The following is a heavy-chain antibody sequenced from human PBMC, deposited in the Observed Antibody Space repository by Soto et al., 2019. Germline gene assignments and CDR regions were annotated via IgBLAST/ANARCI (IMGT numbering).Heavy chain of an antibody. Sequence: EVQLVQSGAEVKKPGESLKISCKGSGYSFTSYWIGWVRQMPGKGLEWMGIIYPGDSDTRYSPSFQGQVTISADKSISTAYLQWSSLKASDTAMYYCARLKVIGELANGRTAFDIWGQGTMVTVSS. D-gene: IGHD1-26*01. CDR1: GYSFTSYW. J-gene: IGHJ3*02. V-gene: IGHV5-51*03. CDR3: ARLKVIGELANGRTAFDI. CDR2: IYPGDSDT.